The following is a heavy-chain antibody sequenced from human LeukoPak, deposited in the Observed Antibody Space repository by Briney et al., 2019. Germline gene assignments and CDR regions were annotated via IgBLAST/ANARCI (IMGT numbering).Heavy chain of an antibody. J-gene: IGHJ4*02. CDR2: IIPIIGTA. Sequence: ASVKVSCTASGGTVSSYAISWVRQAPGQGLEWMGRIIPIIGTANYAQKFQGRVTITTDESKSTAYMELSSLRSEDTAVYYCARNFGVEQYFDYWGQGTLVTVAS. CDR1: GGTVSSYA. D-gene: IGHD3-3*01. V-gene: IGHV1-69*05. CDR3: ARNFGVEQYFDY.